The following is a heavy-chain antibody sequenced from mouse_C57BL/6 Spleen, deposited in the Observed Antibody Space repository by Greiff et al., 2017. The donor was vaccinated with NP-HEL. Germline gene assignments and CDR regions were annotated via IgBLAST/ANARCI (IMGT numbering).Heavy chain of an antibody. J-gene: IGHJ3*01. CDR2: INPGSGGT. CDR3: ARWGDGHLVDY. D-gene: IGHD2-3*01. V-gene: IGHV1-54*01. Sequence: VQLQQSGAELVRPGTSVKVSCKASGYAFTNYLIEWVKQRPGQGLEWIGVINPGSGGTNYNEKFKGKATLTADKSSSTAYMQLSSLTSEDSAVYFCARWGDGHLVDYWGHGTLVTVSA. CDR1: GYAFTNYL.